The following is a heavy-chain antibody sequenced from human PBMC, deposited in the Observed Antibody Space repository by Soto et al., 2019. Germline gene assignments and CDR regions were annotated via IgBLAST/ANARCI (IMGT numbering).Heavy chain of an antibody. J-gene: IGHJ4*02. D-gene: IGHD3-9*01. CDR1: GGSISSGGYY. CDR3: ARGSAPSFYILTGYPDS. Sequence: QVQLQESGPGLVKPSQTLSLTCTVSGGSISSGGYYWSWIRQHPGKGLEWIGYIYYSGSTYYNPSLKSRVTISVDTSKNQFSLKLSSVTAADTAVYYCARGSAPSFYILTGYPDSWGQGTLVTVSS. CDR2: IYYSGST. V-gene: IGHV4-31*03.